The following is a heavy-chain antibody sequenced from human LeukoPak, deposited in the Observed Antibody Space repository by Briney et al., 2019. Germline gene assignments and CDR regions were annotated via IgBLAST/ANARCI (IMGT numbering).Heavy chain of an antibody. D-gene: IGHD3-16*01. J-gene: IGHJ5*02. CDR2: IIPIFGTA. Sequence: SVKVSCKASGGTFSSYAISWVRQAPGQGLEWMGGIIPIFGTANYAQKFQGRVTITADESTSTAYMGLSSLRSEDTAVYYCARLTRASYWFDPWGQGTLVTVSS. V-gene: IGHV1-69*13. CDR1: GGTFSSYA. CDR3: ARLTRASYWFDP.